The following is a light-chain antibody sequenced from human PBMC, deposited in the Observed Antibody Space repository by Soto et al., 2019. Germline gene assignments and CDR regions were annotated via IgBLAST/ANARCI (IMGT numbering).Light chain of an antibody. J-gene: IGKJ2*01. CDR1: QSVSSSY. CDR3: QQYDTSPYT. V-gene: IGKV3-20*01. Sequence: SVLTQSPGTLSLSPWERATLSCRASQSVSSSYLAWYQQKPGQAPRLLIYGASSRASGIPDRFSGSGSGTDFTLTISRLEPEDFAVYYCQQYDTSPYTFGQGNDWRL. CDR2: GAS.